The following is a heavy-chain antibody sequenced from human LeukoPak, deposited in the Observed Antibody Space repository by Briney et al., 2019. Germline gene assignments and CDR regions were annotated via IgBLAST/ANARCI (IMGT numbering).Heavy chain of an antibody. CDR3: ARLSGDHCSGGSCDRGLFDY. CDR2: IKQDGSEK. V-gene: IGHV3-7*01. D-gene: IGHD2-15*01. Sequence: GGSLRLSCTTSGFSFSNHGMHWVRQAPGKGLEWVANIKQDGSEKYYVDSVKGRFTISRDNAKNSLYLQMNSLRAEDTAVYYCARLSGDHCSGGSCDRGLFDYWGQGTLVTVSS. J-gene: IGHJ4*02. CDR1: GFSFSNHG.